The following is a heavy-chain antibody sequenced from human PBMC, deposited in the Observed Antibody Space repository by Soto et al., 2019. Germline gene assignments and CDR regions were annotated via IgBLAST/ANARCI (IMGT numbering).Heavy chain of an antibody. CDR1: GYAFSNNF. J-gene: IGHJ6*02. D-gene: IGHD2-8*01. V-gene: IGHV1-46*01. CDR2: INPTTGLT. CDR3: ARALRNGYFYGMDI. Sequence: ASVKVSCKASGYAFSNNFMHWVRQAPAQGLEWMGVINPTTGLTSNAQKFQGRITMTSDTSSSTAYMELSSLRSEDTAVYYCARALRNGYFYGMDIWGQGTTVTVSS.